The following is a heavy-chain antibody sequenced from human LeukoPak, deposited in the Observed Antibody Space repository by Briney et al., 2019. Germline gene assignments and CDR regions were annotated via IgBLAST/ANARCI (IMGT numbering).Heavy chain of an antibody. D-gene: IGHD4-17*01. Sequence: ASVKVSCKASGYTFTSYYMHWVRQAPGQGLEWMGIINPSGGSTSYAQKFHGRVTMTRDTSTSTVYMEMRSMRSEDTAVYYCARGTEKVMTTVTTGFDYWGQGTLVTVSS. CDR3: ARGTEKVMTTVTTGFDY. CDR2: INPSGGST. J-gene: IGHJ4*02. V-gene: IGHV1-46*01. CDR1: GYTFTSYY.